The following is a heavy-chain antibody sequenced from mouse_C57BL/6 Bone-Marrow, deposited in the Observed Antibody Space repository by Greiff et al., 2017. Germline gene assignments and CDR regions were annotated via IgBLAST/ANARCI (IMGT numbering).Heavy chain of an antibody. V-gene: IGHV5-6*02. Sequence: DVMLVESGGDLVKPGGSLKLSCAASGFTFSSYGMSWVRQTPDKRLEWVATISSGGSYTYYPDSVKGRFTISRDNAKNTLYLQMSSLKSEDTAMYYCARQKTGTEFAYWGQGTLVTVSA. CDR2: ISSGGSYT. CDR1: GFTFSSYG. J-gene: IGHJ3*01. CDR3: ARQKTGTEFAY. D-gene: IGHD4-1*01.